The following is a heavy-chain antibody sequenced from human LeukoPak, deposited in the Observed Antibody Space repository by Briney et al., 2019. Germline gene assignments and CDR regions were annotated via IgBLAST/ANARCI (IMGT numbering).Heavy chain of an antibody. V-gene: IGHV3-15*01. Sequence: GVSLRLSCVGSGFTIGTAWISWVRQAPGKGLEWLGHIKSEGEGATTDYASPAKGRFAISRDDSKNMIYLQMSSLKIDDTAIYYCIAHFPYFYGFDVWGKGTTVTVSS. D-gene: IGHD3-3*02. CDR3: IAHFPYFYGFDV. CDR1: GFTIGTAW. J-gene: IGHJ6*04. CDR2: IKSEGEGATT.